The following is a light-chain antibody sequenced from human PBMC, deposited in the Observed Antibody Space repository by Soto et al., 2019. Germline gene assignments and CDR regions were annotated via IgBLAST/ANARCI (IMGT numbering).Light chain of an antibody. V-gene: IGLV1-40*01. Sequence: QAVVTQPPSVSGAPGQRVTISCTGSSSNIGAGYNVHWYQQLPGKVPKLLISADNNRPSGVTDRFSGSRSDTSASLAITGLQAEDEADYYCHSYDNNLRVVFGGGTKLTVL. J-gene: IGLJ2*01. CDR3: HSYDNNLRVV. CDR2: ADN. CDR1: SSNIGAGYN.